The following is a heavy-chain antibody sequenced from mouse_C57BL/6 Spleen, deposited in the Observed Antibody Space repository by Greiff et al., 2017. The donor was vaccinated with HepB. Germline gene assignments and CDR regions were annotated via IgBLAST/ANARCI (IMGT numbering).Heavy chain of an antibody. CDR2: IYPGSGST. CDR3: ARIDYGSSYSYYFDY. Sequence: QVQLKQPGAELVKPGASVKMSCKASGYTFTSYWITWVKQRPGQGLEWIGDIYPGSGSTNYNEKFKSKATLTVDTSSSTAYMQLSSLTSEDSAVYYCARIDYGSSYSYYFDYWGQGTTLTVSS. V-gene: IGHV1-55*01. CDR1: GYTFTSYW. J-gene: IGHJ2*01. D-gene: IGHD1-1*01.